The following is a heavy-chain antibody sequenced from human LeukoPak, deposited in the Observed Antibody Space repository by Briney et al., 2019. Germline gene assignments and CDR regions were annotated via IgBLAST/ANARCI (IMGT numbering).Heavy chain of an antibody. V-gene: IGHV3-23*01. CDR1: GFTFSSYA. CDR2: ISGSVLST. Sequence: GGSLRLSCTASGFTFSSYAMSWVRQAPGQGLEWVSGISGSVLSTYYADSAKGRFTISRDNYTNTLFLQMNSLRAEDTAVYYCARVLRYCSGGNCYSGGLGYMDVWGKGTTVTISS. CDR3: ARVLRYCSGGNCYSGGLGYMDV. D-gene: IGHD2-15*01. J-gene: IGHJ6*03.